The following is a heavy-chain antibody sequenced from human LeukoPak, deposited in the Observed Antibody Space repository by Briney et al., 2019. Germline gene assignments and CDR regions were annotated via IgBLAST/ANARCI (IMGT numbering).Heavy chain of an antibody. J-gene: IGHJ5*02. V-gene: IGHV4-4*09. Sequence: AETLSLTCSVSGGSISGYYWVWIRQPPGQTLEWMGYIHRSGGTNYNPSLQRRVTMSVDTSMTQFSLRLSSVTAADTAVYYCARESDRYCYSPSCPTWSDPWGQGTLVPVSS. CDR2: IHRSGGT. CDR1: GGSISGYY. CDR3: ARESDRYCYSPSCPTWSDP. D-gene: IGHD2-2*01.